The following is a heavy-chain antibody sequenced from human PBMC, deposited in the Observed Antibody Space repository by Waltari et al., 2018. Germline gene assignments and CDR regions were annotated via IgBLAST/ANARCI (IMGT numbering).Heavy chain of an antibody. D-gene: IGHD6-19*01. Sequence: EVQLVESGGDLVQPGGSLRLSCAASGFGFSAYWMHWVRQVPGKGLFWVSHINTDGSDANYADSGKGRFTISRDNAKNSLYLEMSSLRVEDTAVYYCAFSRGWSSPFGAYDSWGQGTRVIVSS. J-gene: IGHJ3*02. CDR3: AFSRGWSSPFGAYDS. CDR2: INTDGSDA. CDR1: GFGFSAYW. V-gene: IGHV3-74*01.